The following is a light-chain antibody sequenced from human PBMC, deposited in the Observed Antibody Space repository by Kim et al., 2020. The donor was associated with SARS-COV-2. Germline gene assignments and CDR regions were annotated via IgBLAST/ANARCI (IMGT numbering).Light chain of an antibody. V-gene: IGKV3-15*01. CDR2: AAS. J-gene: IGKJ4*01. CDR1: QSVGGN. CDR3: QQYNNWPPLT. Sequence: EIVMTQSPATLSVSPGERATLSCRASQSVGGNLAWYQQKPGQAPRLLIYAASTRATGIPARFSGSGSGTEFTLTISSLQSEDFAVYYCQQYNNWPPLTFGGGTKVDIK.